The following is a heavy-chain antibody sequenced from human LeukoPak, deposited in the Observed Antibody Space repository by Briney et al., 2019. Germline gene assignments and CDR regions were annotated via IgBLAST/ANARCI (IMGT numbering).Heavy chain of an antibody. J-gene: IGHJ4*02. CDR3: ARLYSSGWAHFDY. Sequence: AESLRSSCKGSGYSFTSYWIGWVRQMSAKSLEWMGIIYPGDSDTRYSPSFQGQVTISADKSISTAYLQWSSLKASDTAMYYCARLYSSGWAHFDYWGQGTLVTVSS. D-gene: IGHD6-19*01. V-gene: IGHV5-51*01. CDR1: GYSFTSYW. CDR2: IYPGDSDT.